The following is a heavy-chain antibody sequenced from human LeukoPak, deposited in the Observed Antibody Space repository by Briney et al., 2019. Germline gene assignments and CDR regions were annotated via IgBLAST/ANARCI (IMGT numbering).Heavy chain of an antibody. CDR2: IYYSGST. J-gene: IGHJ4*02. V-gene: IGHV4-59*01. CDR3: ARGERYGSSYDY. D-gene: IGHD3-10*01. Sequence: SETLSLTCTVSGGSISSYYWSWIRQPPGKGLEWIGYIYYSGSTNYNPSLKSRVTISVDTSKNQFSLKLSSVTAADTAVYYCARGERYGSSYDYWGQGTLVTVSS. CDR1: GGSISSYY.